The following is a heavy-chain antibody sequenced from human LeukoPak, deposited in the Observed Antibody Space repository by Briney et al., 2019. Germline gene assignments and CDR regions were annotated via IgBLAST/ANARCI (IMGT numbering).Heavy chain of an antibody. CDR2: ITCCRPDI. V-gene: IGHV3-21*01. Sequence: GGSLRLSCAASGFNFNTYTMSWVRQAPGKGLEWVSSITCCRPDITYGDSVTGRFTISRDNAKNSLYLQMNSLRAEDTAVYYCTRDREDYGDFGYWGQGTLVTVSS. CDR1: GFNFNTYT. J-gene: IGHJ4*02. CDR3: TRDREDYGDFGY. D-gene: IGHD4-17*01.